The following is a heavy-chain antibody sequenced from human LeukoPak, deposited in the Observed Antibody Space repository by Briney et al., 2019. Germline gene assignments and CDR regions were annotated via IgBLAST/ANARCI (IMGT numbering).Heavy chain of an antibody. CDR1: GGTFSSYA. D-gene: IGHD6-19*01. V-gene: IGHV1-69*05. J-gene: IGHJ2*01. CDR2: IIPIFGTA. Sequence: ASVKVSCKASGGTFSSYAISWVRQAPGQGLEWMGGIIPIFGTANYAQKFQGRVTITTDESTSTAYMELSSLTSDDTALYYCTRDPSNTSGWRQYFDFWGRGTLITVSS. CDR3: TRDPSNTSGWRQYFDF.